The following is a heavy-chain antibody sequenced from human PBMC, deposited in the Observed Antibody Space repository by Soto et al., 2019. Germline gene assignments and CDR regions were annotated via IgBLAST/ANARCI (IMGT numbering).Heavy chain of an antibody. CDR1: GFTFSSYS. CDR3: ASEYSNYVSYDY. D-gene: IGHD4-4*01. V-gene: IGHV3-21*01. J-gene: IGHJ4*02. CDR2: ISSSSSYI. Sequence: GGSLRLSCAASGFTFSSYSMNWVRQAPGKGLEWVSSISSSSSYIYYADSVKGRFTISRDKAKNSLYMQMNSLRAEDTAVYYCASEYSNYVSYDYWGQGTLVTVSS.